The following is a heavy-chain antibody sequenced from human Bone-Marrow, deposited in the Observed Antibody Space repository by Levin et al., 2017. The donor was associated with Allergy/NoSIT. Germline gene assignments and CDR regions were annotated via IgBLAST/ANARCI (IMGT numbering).Heavy chain of an antibody. D-gene: IGHD3-16*02. CDR3: ARAAYYEFVWGSFRFFDH. Sequence: SQTLSLTCAVSGGSLTNGDYYWSWIRQSPGKGLEWIGYIYYSGSTYYNPSLKSRVLISIDTSENQFSLKLKSVTAADTAVYVCARAAYYEFVWGSFRFFDHWGQGSLVTVSS. CDR1: GGSLTNGDYY. J-gene: IGHJ4*02. CDR2: IYYSGST. V-gene: IGHV4-30-4*01.